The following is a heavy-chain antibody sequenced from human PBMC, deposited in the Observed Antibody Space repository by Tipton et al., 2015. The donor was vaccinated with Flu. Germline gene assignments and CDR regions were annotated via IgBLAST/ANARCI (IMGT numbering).Heavy chain of an antibody. CDR1: GGSFSGYY. V-gene: IGHV4-34*01. CDR3: AREGRPGIAVAGTLWYFDY. J-gene: IGHJ4*02. CDR2: INHSGST. D-gene: IGHD6-19*01. Sequence: TLSLTCAVYGGSFSGYYWSWIRQPPGKGLEWIGEINHSGSTNYNPSLKSRVTISVDTSKNQFSLKLSSVTAADTAVYYCAREGRPGIAVAGTLWYFDYWGQGTLVTVSS.